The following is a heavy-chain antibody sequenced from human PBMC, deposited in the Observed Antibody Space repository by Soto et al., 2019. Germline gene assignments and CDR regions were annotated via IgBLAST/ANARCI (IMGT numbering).Heavy chain of an antibody. J-gene: IGHJ2*01. Sequence: QVQLQESGPGLVKPSQTLSLTCTVSGGSISSGGYYWSWIRQHPGKGLEWIGYIYYSGSTYYNPSLKSRVTVSVDTSKSQFSLKLSSVTAADTAVYYCARDYYYDRVRAWYFDFWGRGTLVTVSS. V-gene: IGHV4-31*03. CDR1: GGSISSGGYY. CDR3: ARDYYYDRVRAWYFDF. D-gene: IGHD3-22*01. CDR2: IYYSGST.